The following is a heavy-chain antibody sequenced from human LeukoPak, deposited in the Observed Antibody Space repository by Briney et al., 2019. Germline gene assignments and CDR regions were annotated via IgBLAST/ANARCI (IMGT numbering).Heavy chain of an antibody. Sequence: PPETLSLTCTVSGGSPSSSSYYWGWTRQPPGKGLEWIGRIYFGGSNYNNPSLKSRVTISVGTSKNQFSLTLSSETAADTAVYYCARGGYDILTGYSNCYYYYMDVWGKGTTVTVSS. J-gene: IGHJ6*03. CDR1: GGSPSSSSYY. D-gene: IGHD3-9*01. V-gene: IGHV4-39*07. CDR2: IYFGGSN. CDR3: ARGGYDILTGYSNCYYYYMDV.